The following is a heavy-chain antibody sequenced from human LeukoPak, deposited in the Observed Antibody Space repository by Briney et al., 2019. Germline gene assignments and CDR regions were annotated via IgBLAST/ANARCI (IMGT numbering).Heavy chain of an antibody. J-gene: IGHJ6*02. CDR2: ISGGGGST. D-gene: IGHD3-9*01. CDR3: ANDILTGYYTGYYYGMDV. V-gene: IGHV3-23*01. CDR1: GFTFSSYA. Sequence: QPGGSLRLSCAASGFTFSSYAMSWVRHAPGKGLEWVSAISGGGGSTYYADSVKGRFTISRDNSKNTLYLQMNTLRAEDTAVYYSANDILTGYYTGYYYGMDVWGQGTTVTVSS.